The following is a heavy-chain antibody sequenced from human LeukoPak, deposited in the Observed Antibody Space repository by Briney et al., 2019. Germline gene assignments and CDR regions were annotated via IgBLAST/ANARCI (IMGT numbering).Heavy chain of an antibody. Sequence: ASVKVSCKASGYTFTTYLIHWARQAPGQGLEWMGEVHPVTGGTNYAQRFQGRVTMSRDTSTGTVYMELSSLRSEDTAVYFCARDPANGRHDAYDIWGQGTMVTVSS. J-gene: IGHJ3*02. D-gene: IGHD1-26*01. CDR1: GYTFTTYL. V-gene: IGHV1-46*01. CDR2: VHPVTGGT. CDR3: ARDPANGRHDAYDI.